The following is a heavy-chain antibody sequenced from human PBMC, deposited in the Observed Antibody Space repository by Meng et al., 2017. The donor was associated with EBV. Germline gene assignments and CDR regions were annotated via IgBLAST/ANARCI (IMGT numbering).Heavy chain of an antibody. J-gene: IGHJ4*02. D-gene: IGHD3-22*01. CDR1: GYTFTSYA. V-gene: IGHV7-4-1*02. CDR2: INTNTGNP. Sequence: QVHVVQSGSELKKPGASGKVSCKAFGYTFTSYAMNWVRQAPGQGLEWMGWINTNTGNPTYAQGFTGRFVFSLDTSVSTAYLQISSLKAEDTAVYYCAREGVGDYDSSGLSSYFDYWGQGTLVTVSS. CDR3: AREGVGDYDSSGLSSYFDY.